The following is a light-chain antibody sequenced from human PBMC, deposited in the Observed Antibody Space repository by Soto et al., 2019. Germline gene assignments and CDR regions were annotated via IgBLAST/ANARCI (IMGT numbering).Light chain of an antibody. CDR1: QSVSRK. V-gene: IGKV3-11*01. CDR2: VAS. Sequence: EVVLTQSPDTLSLPPGERATLSCRASQSVSRKLFWYQHKPGQAPRLLISVASNRATGIPARFSGSGSGTDFTLTISSLESEDFAVYYCQQRGTFGQGTRLEIK. CDR3: QQRGT. J-gene: IGKJ5*01.